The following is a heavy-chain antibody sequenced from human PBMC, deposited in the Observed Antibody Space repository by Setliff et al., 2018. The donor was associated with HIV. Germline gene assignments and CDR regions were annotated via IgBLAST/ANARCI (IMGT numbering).Heavy chain of an antibody. V-gene: IGHV1-2*02. CDR3: ARGVKGIATTGKYYFDY. D-gene: IGHD6-13*01. Sequence: ASVKVSCKGSGYTFTGYYVHWVRLAPGQGLEWMGWINPNVGGTTYAQKFQGRVTMTRDTSISTAYMELSRLTSDDTAVFYCARGVKGIATTGKYYFDYWGQGTLVTVSS. J-gene: IGHJ4*02. CDR1: GYTFTGYY. CDR2: INPNVGGT.